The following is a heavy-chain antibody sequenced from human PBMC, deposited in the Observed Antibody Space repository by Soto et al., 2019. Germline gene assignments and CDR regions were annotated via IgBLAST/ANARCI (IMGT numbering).Heavy chain of an antibody. D-gene: IGHD1-7*01. J-gene: IGHJ4*02. CDR3: AHRQIHSGNWDCGVLDY. Sequence: QITLKESGPTLVAPTQTLTLTCTLSGFSISTSGVGVGWIRQPPGKALEWLAVIYWDDDKRYSPSLRNRPTVSKDTSKNQVALAVTNMDPVDTATYYCAHRQIHSGNWDCGVLDYWGPGTLVTVSA. V-gene: IGHV2-5*02. CDR1: GFSISTSGVG. CDR2: IYWDDDK.